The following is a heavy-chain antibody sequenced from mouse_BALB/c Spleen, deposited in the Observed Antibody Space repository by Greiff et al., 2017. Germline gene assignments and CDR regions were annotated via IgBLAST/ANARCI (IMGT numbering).Heavy chain of an antibody. CDR1: GYTFTSYW. CDR2: INPSTGYT. J-gene: IGHJ4*01. Sequence: QVQLQQSGAELAKPGASVKMSCKASGYTFTSYWMHWVKQRPGQGLEWIGYINPSTGYTEYNQKFKDKATLTADKSSSTAYMQLSSLTSEDSAVYYCARPLAYYRCMDYWGQGTSVTVSS. CDR3: ARPLAYYRCMDY. D-gene: IGHD2-14*01. V-gene: IGHV1-7*01.